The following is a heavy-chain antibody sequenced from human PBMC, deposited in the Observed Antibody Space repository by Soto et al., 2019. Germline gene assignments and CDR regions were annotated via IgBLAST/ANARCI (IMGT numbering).Heavy chain of an antibody. J-gene: IGHJ5*02. CDR3: ARPAWDDMPHNWFDP. D-gene: IGHD1-1*01. V-gene: IGHV4-28*01. CDR2: IYYSGST. CDR1: GYSISSSNW. Sequence: QVQLQESGPGLVKPSDTLSLTCAVSGYSISSSNWWGWIRQPPGKGLEWIGYIYYSGSTYYNPSLKSRVTMSVDTSKNQFSLKLSSVTAVDTAVYYCARPAWDDMPHNWFDPWGQGTLVTVSS.